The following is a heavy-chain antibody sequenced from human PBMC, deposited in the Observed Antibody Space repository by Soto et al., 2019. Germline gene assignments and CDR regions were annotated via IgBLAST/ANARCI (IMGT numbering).Heavy chain of an antibody. CDR1: GYTFTGYY. Sequence: QVQLVQSGAEVKKPGASVKVSCKASGYTFTGYYMHWVRQAPGQGLEWMGWINPNSGGTNYAQKFQGWVTMTRDTSLSTAYMELSRLRSDDTAVYYCARAREDRSPWYMDVWGKGTTVTVSS. V-gene: IGHV1-2*04. CDR3: ARAREDRSPWYMDV. J-gene: IGHJ6*03. CDR2: INPNSGGT. D-gene: IGHD6-13*01.